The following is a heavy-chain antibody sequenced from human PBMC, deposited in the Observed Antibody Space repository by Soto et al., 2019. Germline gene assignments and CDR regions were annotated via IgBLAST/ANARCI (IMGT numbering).Heavy chain of an antibody. CDR2: ISYDGSNK. V-gene: IGHV3-30*18. CDR3: AKDLWQIIAAPNNDAFDI. Sequence: PGGSLRLSCAASGFTFSSYGMHWVRQAPGKGLEWVAVISYDGSNKYYADSVKGRFTISRDNSKNTLYLQMNSLRAEDTAVYYCAKDLWQIIAAPNNDAFDIWGQGTMVTVSS. CDR1: GFTFSSYG. J-gene: IGHJ3*02. D-gene: IGHD6-13*01.